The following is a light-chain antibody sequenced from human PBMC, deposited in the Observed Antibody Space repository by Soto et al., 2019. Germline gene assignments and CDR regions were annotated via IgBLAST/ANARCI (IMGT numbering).Light chain of an antibody. Sequence: ENVFTQSPAALSMSPGERATLSCRASQSVSNYLAWYQQKPGQAPRLLIYDTTNRATGIPARFSGSGSGTDFTLTISGLEPEDFAVYYCQQRGSWPQYTFGGGTKVDI. CDR2: DTT. CDR3: QQRGSWPQYT. V-gene: IGKV3-11*01. CDR1: QSVSNY. J-gene: IGKJ4*01.